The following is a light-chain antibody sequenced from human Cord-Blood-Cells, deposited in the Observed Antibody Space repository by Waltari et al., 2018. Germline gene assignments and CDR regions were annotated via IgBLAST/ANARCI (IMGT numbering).Light chain of an antibody. J-gene: IGLJ3*02. CDR2: YDS. Sequence: SYVLTQPPSVSVAPGKTARITCGGNNLGSKSVHWYQQKPGQAPVLVIYYDSDQPSGIPERFSGSNSGNTATLTISRVEAGDEADYYCQVWDSSSDHPVFGGGTKLTVL. CDR3: QVWDSSSDHPV. V-gene: IGLV3-21*04. CDR1: NLGSKS.